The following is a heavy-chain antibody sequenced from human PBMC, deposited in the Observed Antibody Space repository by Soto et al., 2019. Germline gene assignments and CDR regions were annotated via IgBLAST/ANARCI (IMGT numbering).Heavy chain of an antibody. CDR1: GLTVSGDFSVSTNF. Sequence: EVQLVESGGTLVQPGGSLRLSCAASGLTVSGDFSVSTNFMTWVRQAPGKGLEWVSIIYTSGRTYYADSVKGRFTISRDNXXXXXXXXXXXXXXXXXXXXXXXXXRCXSTSCYKDXXXXXXWGQGTLV. D-gene: IGHD2-2*02. CDR3: XXXRCXSTSCYKDXXXXXX. V-gene: IGHV3-66*01. J-gene: IGHJ1*01. CDR2: IYTSGRT.